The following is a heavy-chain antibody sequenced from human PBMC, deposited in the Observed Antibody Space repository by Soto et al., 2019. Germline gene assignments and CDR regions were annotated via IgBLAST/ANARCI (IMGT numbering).Heavy chain of an antibody. J-gene: IGHJ4*02. CDR2: INPNNGGT. D-gene: IGHD1-1*01. V-gene: IGHV1-2*04. Sequence: QVQLVQSGADLKKPGASVKVSCKASGYTFTDYYMHWVRQAPGQGLEWMGWINPNNGGTSYAQKFEGWVTMTRDTSISTAYMEVRRLTSDDMAVYYCARGSPTTTPFDYWGQGTLVTVSS. CDR1: GYTFTDYY. CDR3: ARGSPTTTPFDY.